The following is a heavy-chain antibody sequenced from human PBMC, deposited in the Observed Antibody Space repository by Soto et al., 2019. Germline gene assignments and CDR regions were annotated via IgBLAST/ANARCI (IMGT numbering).Heavy chain of an antibody. CDR3: ARDRLGSFDY. V-gene: IGHV3-13*01. J-gene: IGHJ4*02. CDR1: GFTFSSYD. Sequence: GAPGLPCAAYGFTFSSYDMNEGRQATGKGLEWVAAIGTAGDTYYPGSVKGRFTISRENAKNSLYLQMSSLRAGDTAVYYCARDRLGSFDYWGQGTLVTVSS. CDR2: IGTAGDT.